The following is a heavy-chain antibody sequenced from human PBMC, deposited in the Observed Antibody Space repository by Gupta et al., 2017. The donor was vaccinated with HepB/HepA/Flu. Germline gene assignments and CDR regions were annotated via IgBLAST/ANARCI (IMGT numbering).Heavy chain of an antibody. V-gene: IGHV4-31*03. CDR3: ARVTAGDPALGGYYFDS. CDR1: GVSITSGTYY. CDR2: IHHTGTT. Sequence: QVHLQESGPGLGKPSQTLSLTCTISGVSITSGTYYWNWVRQLPGKGLEWIGYIHHTGTTDYTPSLKGRITISLDPSKSQFSLNLSSVTAADTAVYYCARVTAGDPALGGYYFDSWGQGTLVTVSA. D-gene: IGHD6-13*01. J-gene: IGHJ4*02.